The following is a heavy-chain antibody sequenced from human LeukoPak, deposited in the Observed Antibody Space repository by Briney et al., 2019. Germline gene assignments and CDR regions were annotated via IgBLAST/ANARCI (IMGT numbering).Heavy chain of an antibody. J-gene: IGHJ4*02. Sequence: SVKVSCKASGGTFSSYAISWVRQAPGQGLEWMGRIIPIFGTANYAQKFQGRVTITTDESTSTAYMELSSLRSEDTAVYYCAREYAPGAGHSYGFFDYWGQGTLVTVSS. CDR2: IIPIFGTA. CDR1: GGTFSSYA. D-gene: IGHD5-18*01. CDR3: AREYAPGAGHSYGFFDY. V-gene: IGHV1-69*05.